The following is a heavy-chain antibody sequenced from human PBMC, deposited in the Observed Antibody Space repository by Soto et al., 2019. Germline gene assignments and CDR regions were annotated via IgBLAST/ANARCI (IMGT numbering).Heavy chain of an antibody. Sequence: ASETLSLTCSVSGGSEGSDYWTWIRQPAGKPMEWIGRIYTGGGTYYSPSLKSRLTASLDTSNNQVSLILRSVTVTDTAVYFCVKQAVVSMSSEWGPGTLVTVSS. V-gene: IGHV4-4*07. CDR3: VKQAVVSMSSE. D-gene: IGHD5-18*01. CDR1: GGSEGSDY. J-gene: IGHJ4*02. CDR2: IYTGGGT.